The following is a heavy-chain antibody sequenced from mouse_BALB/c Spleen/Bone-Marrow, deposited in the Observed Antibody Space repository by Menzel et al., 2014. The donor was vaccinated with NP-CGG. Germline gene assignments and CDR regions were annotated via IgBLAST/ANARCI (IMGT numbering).Heavy chain of an antibody. CDR2: IWGDGSI. V-gene: IGHV2-3*01. J-gene: IGHJ4*01. Sequence: QVQLQQPGPGLVAPSQSLPITCTVSGFSLTNYGVSWIRQPPGKGLEWLGVIWGDGSINYHSALISRMANSKDNSKSQVFLKLNSLQTHASANYYCSKQDYYYYVNAMDYWGQGTSVTVSS. CDR3: SKQDYYYYVNAMDY. CDR1: GFSLTNYG. D-gene: IGHD1-1*01.